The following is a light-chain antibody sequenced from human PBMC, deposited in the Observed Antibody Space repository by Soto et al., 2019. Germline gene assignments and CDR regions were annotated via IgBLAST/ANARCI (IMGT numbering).Light chain of an antibody. CDR2: GAS. J-gene: IGKJ4*01. Sequence: EIVMTQSPATLSVSPGERATLSCRASPSVRRDLAWYQQKPGQAPRLLIQGASTRATGIPARFSGSGSGTEFTLTISSLQSEDFAVYYCQQYNNWPRLTFGGGTKVDIK. V-gene: IGKV3-15*01. CDR3: QQYNNWPRLT. CDR1: PSVRRD.